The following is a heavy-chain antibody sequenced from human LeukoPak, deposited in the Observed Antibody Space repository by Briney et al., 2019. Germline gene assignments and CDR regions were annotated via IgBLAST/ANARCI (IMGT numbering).Heavy chain of an antibody. Sequence: ASVKVSCKASGGTFNSYAISWVRQAPGQGLEWMGGIIPIFGTANYAQKFQDRVTITADESTSTAYMELSSLRSEGTAVYYCARAIVVVVASHDAFDIWGQGTMVTVSS. CDR3: ARAIVVVVASHDAFDI. J-gene: IGHJ3*02. CDR1: GGTFNSYA. D-gene: IGHD2-15*01. CDR2: IIPIFGTA. V-gene: IGHV1-69*13.